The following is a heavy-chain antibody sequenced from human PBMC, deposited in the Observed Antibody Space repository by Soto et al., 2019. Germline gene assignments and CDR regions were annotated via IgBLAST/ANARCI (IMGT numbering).Heavy chain of an antibody. CDR2: VYYSGLT. Sequence: SETLSLPFRVSGGSVSSTNHYWGWIRQPPGKGLEWIGDVYYSGLTRYNPSLKSRVTISVDTSQNQFSLRLNSLTAADTAIYYCARHGYYYDSTGYYYFLWGQGTLVTVSS. CDR3: ARHGYYYDSTGYYYFL. D-gene: IGHD3-22*01. J-gene: IGHJ1*01. CDR1: GGSVSSTNHY. V-gene: IGHV4-39*01.